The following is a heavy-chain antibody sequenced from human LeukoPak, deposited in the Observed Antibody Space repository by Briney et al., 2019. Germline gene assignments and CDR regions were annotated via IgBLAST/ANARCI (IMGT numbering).Heavy chain of an antibody. CDR3: ARMGYYDSSVYSNWLDP. CDR1: GGSISSYY. Sequence: ASETLSLTCTVSGGSISSYYWSWIRQPPGKGLEWIGYIYYSGSTNYNSSLRSRVTISVDTSKNQFSLKLTSVTAADTAVYYCARMGYYDSSVYSNWLDPWGQGTLVTVSS. CDR2: IYYSGST. V-gene: IGHV4-59*01. D-gene: IGHD3-22*01. J-gene: IGHJ5*02.